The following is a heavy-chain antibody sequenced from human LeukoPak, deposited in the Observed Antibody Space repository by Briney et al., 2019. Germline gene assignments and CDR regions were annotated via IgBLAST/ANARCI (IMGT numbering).Heavy chain of an antibody. V-gene: IGHV1-2*02. Sequence: ASLKVSCRASGYTFTGPYIQWLRQAPEQGLEWMGWINPNSGGTKYAQKFQGRVTVTRDTSTSTVYMELSGLRADDTAAYYCARVEYCTKGVCINFDLWGQGTLVTVSS. D-gene: IGHD2-8*01. J-gene: IGHJ4*02. CDR3: ARVEYCTKGVCINFDL. CDR1: GYTFTGPY. CDR2: INPNSGGT.